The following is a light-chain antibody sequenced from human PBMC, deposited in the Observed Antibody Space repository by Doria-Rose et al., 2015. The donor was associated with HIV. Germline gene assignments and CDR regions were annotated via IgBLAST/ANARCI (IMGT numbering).Light chain of an antibody. CDR1: QSVSSN. J-gene: IGKJ3*01. CDR2: DAS. V-gene: IGKV3-11*01. Sequence: EIVLTQSPATLSLSPGERATLSCRASQSVSSNLAWYQQKPGQAPRLLIYDASNRATGISARFSGSGSGTDFTLTISSLEPEDFAVYFCQQRSNWPPIFTFGPGTKVDI. CDR3: QQRSNWPPIFT.